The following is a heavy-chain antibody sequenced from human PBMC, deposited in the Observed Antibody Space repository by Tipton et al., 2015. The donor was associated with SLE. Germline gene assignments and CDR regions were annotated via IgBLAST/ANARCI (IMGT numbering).Heavy chain of an antibody. Sequence: QSGPEVKTPGASVKVSCKASGYTFTNYGVSWVRQAPGQGLEWMGWISAYNGNTDYAQKFQGRVTMTTDTSTNTAYMELRSLRSDDTAVYYCARDRSSSDLWGQGTLVTVPS. D-gene: IGHD2-15*01. J-gene: IGHJ5*02. CDR3: ARDRSSSDL. CDR1: GYTFTNYG. V-gene: IGHV1-18*01. CDR2: ISAYNGNT.